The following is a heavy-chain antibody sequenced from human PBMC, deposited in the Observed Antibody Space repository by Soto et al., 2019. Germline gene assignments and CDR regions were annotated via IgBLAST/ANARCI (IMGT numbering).Heavy chain of an antibody. CDR3: ARLPSDILTGYVHY. D-gene: IGHD3-9*01. CDR2: IYYSGST. J-gene: IGHJ4*02. CDR1: GGSISSSSYY. Sequence: PSETLSLTCTVSGGSISSSSYYWGWIRQPPGKGLEWIGSIYYSGSTYCNPSLKSRVTISVDTSKNQFSLKLSSVTAADTAVYYCARLPSDILTGYVHYWGQGTLVTVSS. V-gene: IGHV4-39*01.